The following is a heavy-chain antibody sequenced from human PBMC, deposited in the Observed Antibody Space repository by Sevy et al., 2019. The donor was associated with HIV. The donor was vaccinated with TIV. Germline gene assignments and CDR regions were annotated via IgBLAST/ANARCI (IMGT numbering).Heavy chain of an antibody. V-gene: IGHV3-23*01. J-gene: IGHJ3*01. CDR2: ISGSGAIT. Sequence: GGSLRLSCATSGFTSTPYAVAWVRQAPGKGLEWVAAISGSGAITYYADSRKARLIISRDRTNNTVYLQMKRLRAEDTALYYCAKDRHYFDSSGYYYHHDAFDVWGRGTMVTVSS. D-gene: IGHD3-22*01. CDR3: AKDRHYFDSSGYYYHHDAFDV. CDR1: GFTSTPYA.